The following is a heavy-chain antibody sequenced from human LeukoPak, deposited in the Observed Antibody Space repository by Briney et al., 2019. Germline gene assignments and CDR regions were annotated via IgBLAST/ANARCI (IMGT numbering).Heavy chain of an antibody. D-gene: IGHD2-2*01. CDR3: ARDQGEYQLPSGLDY. Sequence: SETLSLTCTVSGGSISSGGYYWSWIRQPPGKGLEWIGYIYHSGSTYYNPSLKSRVTISVDRSKNQFSLKLSSVTAADTAVYYCARDQGEYQLPSGLDYWGQGTLVTVSS. CDR1: GGSISSGGYY. J-gene: IGHJ4*02. CDR2: IYHSGST. V-gene: IGHV4-30-2*01.